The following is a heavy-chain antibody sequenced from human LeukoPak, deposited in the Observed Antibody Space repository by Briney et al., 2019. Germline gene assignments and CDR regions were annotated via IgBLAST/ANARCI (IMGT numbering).Heavy chain of an antibody. CDR3: ARDDKSEYSDDAFDI. J-gene: IGHJ3*02. Sequence: KPSETLSLTCSVSGASIRSYSWSWLRQPAGKGLEWIGRIHTSASTEYNPSLKSRVTMSVDTSKNQFSLKLNSVTAADTAVYFCARDDKSEYSDDAFDIWGQGTLVTVSS. CDR1: GASIRSYS. V-gene: IGHV4-4*07. CDR2: IHTSAST. D-gene: IGHD2-15*01.